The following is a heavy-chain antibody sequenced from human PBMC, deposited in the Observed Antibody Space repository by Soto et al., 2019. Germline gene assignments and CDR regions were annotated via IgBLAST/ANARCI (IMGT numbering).Heavy chain of an antibody. Sequence: QVQLVQSGAEKKKPGASVKVSCKASGYTFTYNGMHWVRQAPGQSLEWLGWINAGYGNTKYSEKFQDRISITWETSASTAYMELSSLRSEDTAIYYCARDSNVAASSIDYLGQGTLVTVSS. J-gene: IGHJ4*02. D-gene: IGHD6-25*01. CDR3: ARDSNVAASSIDY. V-gene: IGHV1-3*05. CDR2: INAGYGNT. CDR1: GYTFTYNG.